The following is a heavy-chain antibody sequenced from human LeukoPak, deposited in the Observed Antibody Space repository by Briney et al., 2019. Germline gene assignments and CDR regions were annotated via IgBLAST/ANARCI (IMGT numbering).Heavy chain of an antibody. D-gene: IGHD2-15*01. Sequence: GGSLRLSCAASGFTFGSYAMNWVRQAPGKGLEWVSTISGSGGSTYYADSVKGRFTISRDNSKNTLYLQMNSLRAEDTAVYYCAKETDIVVVVAATFFDYWGQGTLVTVSS. V-gene: IGHV3-23*01. CDR3: AKETDIVVVVAATFFDY. J-gene: IGHJ4*02. CDR2: ISGSGGST. CDR1: GFTFGSYA.